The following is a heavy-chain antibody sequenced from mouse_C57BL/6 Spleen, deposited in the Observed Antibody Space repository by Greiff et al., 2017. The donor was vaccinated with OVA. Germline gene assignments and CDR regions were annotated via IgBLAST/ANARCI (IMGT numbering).Heavy chain of an antibody. CDR1: GYSITSGYY. J-gene: IGHJ2*01. D-gene: IGHD2-5*01. V-gene: IGHV3-6*01. CDR3: AREYSNYCDY. CDR2: ISYDGSN. Sequence: EVQLQQSGPGLVKPSQSLSLTCSVTGYSITSGYYWNWIRQFPGNKLEWMGYISYDGSNNYNPSLKNRISITRDTSKNQFFLKLNSVTTEDTATYYCAREYSNYCDYWGQGTTLTVSS.